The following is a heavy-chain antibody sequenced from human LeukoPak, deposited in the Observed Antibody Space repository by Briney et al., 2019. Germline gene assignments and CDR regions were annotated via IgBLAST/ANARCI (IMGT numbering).Heavy chain of an antibody. CDR1: GGSISSGGYY. CDR3: ARVSPAAYYYAMDV. V-gene: IGHV4-31*03. CDR2: VYYSGST. Sequence: SQTLSLTCTVSGGSISSGGYYWSWIRQHAGKGLEWIGYVYYSGSTYYNPSLKSRVTISVDTSKNQFSLKLSSVTAADTAVYYCARVSPAAYYYAMDVWGKGTTVTVSS. J-gene: IGHJ6*04.